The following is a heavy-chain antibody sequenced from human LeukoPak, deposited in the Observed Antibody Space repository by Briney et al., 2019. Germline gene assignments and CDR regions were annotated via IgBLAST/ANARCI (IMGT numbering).Heavy chain of an antibody. CDR3: ARDYDFWSGYFWFDP. V-gene: IGHV4-30-2*01. Sequence: SETLSLTCAVSGGSISSGGYSWSWIRQPPGKGLEWIGYIYHSGSTYYNPSLKSRVTISVDRSKNQFSLKLSSVTAADTAVYYCARDYDFWSGYFWFDPWGQGTLVTVSS. D-gene: IGHD3-3*01. CDR1: GGSISSGGYS. J-gene: IGHJ5*02. CDR2: IYHSGST.